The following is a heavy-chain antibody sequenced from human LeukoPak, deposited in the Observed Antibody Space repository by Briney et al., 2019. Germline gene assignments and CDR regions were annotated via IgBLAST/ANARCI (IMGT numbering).Heavy chain of an antibody. CDR2: IKKDGSEK. CDR1: GFTFSTYW. CDR3: VYSGDYEKVY. J-gene: IGHJ4*02. V-gene: IGHV3-7*01. Sequence: GGSLRLSCAASGFTFSTYWMSWVRQAPGKGLEWVAHIKKDGSEKYYVDSVKGRFTISRDNAMNSLYLQMNSLRAEETAVYYCVYSGDYEKVYWGQGTLVTVSS. D-gene: IGHD4-17*01.